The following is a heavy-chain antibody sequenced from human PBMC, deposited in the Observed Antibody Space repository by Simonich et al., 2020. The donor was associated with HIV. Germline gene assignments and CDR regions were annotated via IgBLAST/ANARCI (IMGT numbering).Heavy chain of an antibody. CDR2: INVCNGKT. D-gene: IGHD1-26*01. CDR1: GYTFINYA. V-gene: IGHV1-3*01. Sequence: QVQLVQSGAEVKKPGASVKVSCKASGYTFINYAMHWVRQAPGQRLEWMGWINVCNGKTKYSQKFQGRVTITRDTSASKAYMELSSLRSEDTAVYYCARGWELLHAFDYWGQGTLVTVSS. J-gene: IGHJ4*02. CDR3: ARGWELLHAFDY.